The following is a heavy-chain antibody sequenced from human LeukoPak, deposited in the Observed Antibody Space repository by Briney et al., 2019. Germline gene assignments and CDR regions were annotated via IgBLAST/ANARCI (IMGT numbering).Heavy chain of an antibody. CDR3: VRDVEWAFDL. CDR1: GFIFSADP. V-gene: IGHV3-48*01. D-gene: IGHD1-1*01. Sequence: QPGGSLRLSCAASGFIFSADPMTWVRQTPGKSLEWISHIRSDTSSYYADSVKGRFTVSRDNAQNSLYLQMNSLRVEDTAVYYCVRDVEWAFDLWGRGTLVTVSS. CDR2: IRSDTSS. J-gene: IGHJ2*01.